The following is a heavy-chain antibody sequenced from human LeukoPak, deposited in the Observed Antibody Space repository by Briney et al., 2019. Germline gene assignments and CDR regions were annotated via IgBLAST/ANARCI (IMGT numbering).Heavy chain of an antibody. V-gene: IGHV1-2*06. D-gene: IGHD6-13*01. Sequence: ASVKVSCKASGYTFTGYYMHWVLQAPGQGLEWMGRINPNSGGTNYAQKFQGRVTMTRDTSISTAYMELSRLRSDDTAVYYCARAIGIAPYYYYYYMDVWGKGTTVTVSS. J-gene: IGHJ6*03. CDR2: INPNSGGT. CDR3: ARAIGIAPYYYYYYMDV. CDR1: GYTFTGYY.